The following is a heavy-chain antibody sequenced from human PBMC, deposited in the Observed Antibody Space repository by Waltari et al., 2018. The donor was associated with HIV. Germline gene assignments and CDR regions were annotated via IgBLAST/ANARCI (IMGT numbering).Heavy chain of an antibody. Sequence: EVRLVESGGGHVQPGGSLRLSCAATGFTISLYIMIWVSQTPGKGLEWVAYISGDGKNKYYADSVKGRFIISKDNGQNFLHLQMDRLSVDDSAKYFCAREVTSSKVMNYWGQGTPVIVSS. CDR3: AREVTSSKVMNY. J-gene: IGHJ4*02. CDR1: GFTISLYI. CDR2: ISGDGKNK. D-gene: IGHD2-21*02. V-gene: IGHV3-21*05.